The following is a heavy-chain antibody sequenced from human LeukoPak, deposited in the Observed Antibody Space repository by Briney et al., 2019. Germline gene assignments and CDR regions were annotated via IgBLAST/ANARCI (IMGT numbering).Heavy chain of an antibody. V-gene: IGHV4-39*01. CDR3: ARHLSGSAMMHYIDY. D-gene: IGHD5-18*01. J-gene: IGHJ4*01. Sequence: PSETLSLTCTVSGGSISSSDYYWGWIRQPPGKGLEWIASIYYSGTTHYNPSHQSRVTMSVDTSKNQFSLKLSSVTAADTALYYCARHLSGSAMMHYIDYWGQGDLVTVSS. CDR1: GGSISSSDYY. CDR2: IYYSGTT.